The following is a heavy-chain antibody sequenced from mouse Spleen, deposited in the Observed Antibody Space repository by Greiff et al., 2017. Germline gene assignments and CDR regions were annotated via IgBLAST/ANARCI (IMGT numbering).Heavy chain of an antibody. D-gene: IGHD2-1*01. Sequence: QVQLQQSGAELVRPGTSVKMSCKASGYTFTNYWIGWAKQRPGHGLEWIGDIYPGGGYTNYNEKFKGKATLTADKSSSTAYMQFSSLTSEDSAIYYCARRIPYYGNLYYAMDYWGQGTSVTVSS. CDR3: ARRIPYYGNLYYAMDY. J-gene: IGHJ4*01. CDR2: IYPGGGYT. V-gene: IGHV1-63*01. CDR1: GYTFTNYW.